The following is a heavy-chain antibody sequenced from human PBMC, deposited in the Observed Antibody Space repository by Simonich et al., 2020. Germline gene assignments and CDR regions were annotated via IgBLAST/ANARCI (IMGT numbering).Heavy chain of an antibody. D-gene: IGHD1-1*01. V-gene: IGHV1-18*01. Sequence: QVQLVQSGAEVKKPGASVKVSCKASGYTFTSYVISWVRQAPGQGLEWMVVISAYKCNTNYAQELQGRVTMTTATSTSTAYMELRSLRSDDTAVYYCARITTGTTAFDIWGQGTMVTVSS. J-gene: IGHJ3*02. CDR1: GYTFTSYV. CDR3: ARITTGTTAFDI. CDR2: ISAYKCNT.